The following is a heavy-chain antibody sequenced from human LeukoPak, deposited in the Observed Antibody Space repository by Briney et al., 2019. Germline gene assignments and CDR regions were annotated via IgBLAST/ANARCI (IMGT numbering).Heavy chain of an antibody. CDR1: GFTFSSYA. CDR3: AKEKENSYGFTAPFDY. V-gene: IGHV3-23*01. J-gene: IGHJ4*02. D-gene: IGHD5-18*01. CDR2: ISGSGGST. Sequence: GGSLRLSCAASGFTFSSYAMSWVRQAPGKGLEWVSAISGSGGSTYYADSVKGRFTISRDNSKNTLYLQMNSLRAEDTAVYYCAKEKENSYGFTAPFDYWGQGTLVTVSS.